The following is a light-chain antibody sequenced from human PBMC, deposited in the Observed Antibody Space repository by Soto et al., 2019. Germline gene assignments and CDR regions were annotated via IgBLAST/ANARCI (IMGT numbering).Light chain of an antibody. CDR3: MQALQTPFT. CDR1: QSLLHSNGHNY. J-gene: IGKJ3*01. V-gene: IGKV2-28*01. Sequence: EIVMTQSPLSLPVSPGEPASISCRSSQSLLHSNGHNYLDWYLQKPGQSPHLLIYLGSNRASGVPDRFSGVGSGTDFTLKISRVEAEDVGVYYCMQALQTPFTFGPGTKVDIK. CDR2: LGS.